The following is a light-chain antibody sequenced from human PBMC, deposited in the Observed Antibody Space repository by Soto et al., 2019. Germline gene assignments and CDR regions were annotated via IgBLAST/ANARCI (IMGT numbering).Light chain of an antibody. Sequence: QLVLTQPPSVSGAPGQRVTISCTGSSSNIGAGYDVHWYQQLPGTAPKLLIYGNSNRPSGVPDRFSGSKSGTSASLAITGLQDEDEADYYCQSYDSSLSVWVFGGGTKLTVL. V-gene: IGLV1-40*01. CDR2: GNS. CDR1: SSNIGAGYD. J-gene: IGLJ3*02. CDR3: QSYDSSLSVWV.